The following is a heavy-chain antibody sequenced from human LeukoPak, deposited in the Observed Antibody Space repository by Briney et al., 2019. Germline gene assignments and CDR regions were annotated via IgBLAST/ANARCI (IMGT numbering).Heavy chain of an antibody. CDR2: ISGSGGST. CDR3: ARDLLLYFGEVTMAFDY. D-gene: IGHD3-10*01. Sequence: PGGSLRLSCAASGFTFSCYAMSWVRQASGKGLEWVSAISGSGGSTYYADSVKGRFTISRDNSKNTLYLQMNSLRAEDTAVYYCARDLLLYFGEVTMAFDYWGLGTLVTVSS. V-gene: IGHV3-23*01. J-gene: IGHJ4*02. CDR1: GFTFSCYA.